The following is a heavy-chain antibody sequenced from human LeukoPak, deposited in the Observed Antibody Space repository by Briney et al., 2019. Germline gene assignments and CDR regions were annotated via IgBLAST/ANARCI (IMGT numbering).Heavy chain of an antibody. CDR3: AIGGEGSGTYFGH. D-gene: IGHD1-26*01. Sequence: PGGSLSLSCAASGFSFDRYEMNWVRRAPGRGLELISYVSANGATTYYAESVRGRFSISRDNAKTSLSLQMNSLRVEDTAVYYCAIGGEGSGTYFGHWGQGTLVTVFS. CDR1: GFSFDRYE. V-gene: IGHV3-48*03. CDR2: VSANGATT. J-gene: IGHJ1*01.